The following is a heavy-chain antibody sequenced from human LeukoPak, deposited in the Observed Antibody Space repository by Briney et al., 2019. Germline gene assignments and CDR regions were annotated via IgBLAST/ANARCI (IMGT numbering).Heavy chain of an antibody. Sequence: SETLTPTCSVSGGSVSSSSYYWGWIRQPPGKGLEWIGSIYYSGGTYYNPSLKSRVIISVDTSKNQFSLKVSSVTAADTAVYYCARHSGSYYQPLDYWGQGPLVTVSS. CDR3: ARHSGSYYQPLDY. J-gene: IGHJ4*02. V-gene: IGHV4-39*01. D-gene: IGHD1-26*01. CDR2: IYYSGGT. CDR1: GGSVSSSSYY.